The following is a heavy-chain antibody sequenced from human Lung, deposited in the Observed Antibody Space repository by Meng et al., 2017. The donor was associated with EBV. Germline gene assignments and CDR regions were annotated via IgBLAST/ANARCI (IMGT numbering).Heavy chain of an antibody. CDR1: GVTVGRNY. CDR2: ISYHGRNE. V-gene: IGHV3-30*03. D-gene: IGHD5-12*01. CDR3: ARRLSSGYDRGFDY. Sequence: VRVVGYGGVLSQPGGLVWLSCAAVGVTVGRNYMGLVSQAPGKGLEWVALISYHGRNEYYADSLKGRFTISRDNARNSLYLQMSSLRAEDTAVYFCARRLSSGYDRGFDYWGQGTLVTVSS. J-gene: IGHJ4*02.